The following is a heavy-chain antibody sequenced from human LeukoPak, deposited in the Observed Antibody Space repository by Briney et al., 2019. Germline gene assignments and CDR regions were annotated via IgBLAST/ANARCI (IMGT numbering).Heavy chain of an antibody. Sequence: TSETLSLTCTVSGGSISSYYWTWIRQPPGKELEWIGYIYYSGSTNYNPSLKSRVTISVDTSKNQFSLKLSSVTAADTAVYYCASYRGNYYDSKGAFDIWGQGTMVTVSS. D-gene: IGHD3-22*01. CDR2: IYYSGST. CDR3: ASYRGNYYDSKGAFDI. J-gene: IGHJ3*02. CDR1: GGSISSYY. V-gene: IGHV4-59*08.